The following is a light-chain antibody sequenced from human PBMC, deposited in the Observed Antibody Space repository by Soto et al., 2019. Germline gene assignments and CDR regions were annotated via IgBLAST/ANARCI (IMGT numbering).Light chain of an antibody. V-gene: IGLV2-8*01. CDR2: EVS. CDR3: SSYARV. CDR1: SSDVRGYNF. Sequence: QSALTQPPSASGSPGQSVTISCTGPSSDVRGYNFVSWYQQHPSKAPKLIIYEVSKRPSGVPDRFSGSKSGNTASLTVSGLQAEDEADYYCSSYARVFGTGTKLTVL. J-gene: IGLJ1*01.